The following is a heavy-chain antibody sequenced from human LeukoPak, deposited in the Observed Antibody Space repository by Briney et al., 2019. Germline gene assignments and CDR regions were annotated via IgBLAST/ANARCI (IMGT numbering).Heavy chain of an antibody. D-gene: IGHD4-17*01. J-gene: IGHJ4*02. CDR2: IIPIFGTA. Sequence: ASVKVSCKASGGTFSSYAISWVRQAPGQGLEWMGGIIPIFGTANYAQKLQGRVTMTTDTSTSTAYMELRSLRSDDTAVYYCARGMIGDADCFDYWGQGTLVTVSS. CDR3: ARGMIGDADCFDY. CDR1: GGTFSSYA. V-gene: IGHV1-69*05.